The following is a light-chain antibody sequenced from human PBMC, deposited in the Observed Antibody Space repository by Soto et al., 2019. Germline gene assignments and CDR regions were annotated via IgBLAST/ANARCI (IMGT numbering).Light chain of an antibody. V-gene: IGKV1-5*01. CDR3: HSRA. Sequence: DIQLTQTPSTLSASVGDEGTITCRASQTISRWLAWYQQKPGRAPKLLIYDASTLESGVPSRFSGSGSETEFTLTISRLQPDDFATYFCHSRAFGQGTRL. CDR2: DAS. J-gene: IGKJ5*01. CDR1: QTISRW.